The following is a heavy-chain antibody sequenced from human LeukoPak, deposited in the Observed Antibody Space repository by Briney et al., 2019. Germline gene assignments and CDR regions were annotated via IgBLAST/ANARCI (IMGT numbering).Heavy chain of an antibody. J-gene: IGHJ6*04. CDR2: INHSGST. CDR1: GGSFSGYY. V-gene: IGHV4-34*01. CDR3: ARLDYYYYAMDV. Sequence: SETLSLTCAVYGGSFSGYYWSWIRQPPGKGLEWIGEINHSGSTNYNPSLKSRVTISVDTSKNQFSLKLSSVTAADTAVYYCARLDYYYYAMDVWGKATTVTVSP.